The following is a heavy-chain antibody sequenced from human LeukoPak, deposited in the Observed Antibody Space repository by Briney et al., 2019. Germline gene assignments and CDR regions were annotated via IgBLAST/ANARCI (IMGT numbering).Heavy chain of an antibody. V-gene: IGHV3-23*01. Sequence: GGSLRLSCAASGFTFSSYAMSWFRQASGKGLEWVSAISGSGGSTYYADSVKGRFTISRDNSKNTLYLQMNSLRAEDTAVYYCAKDGDWGSRYDYFDYWGQGTLVTVSS. CDR3: AKDGDWGSRYDYFDY. CDR2: ISGSGGST. D-gene: IGHD7-27*01. J-gene: IGHJ4*02. CDR1: GFTFSSYA.